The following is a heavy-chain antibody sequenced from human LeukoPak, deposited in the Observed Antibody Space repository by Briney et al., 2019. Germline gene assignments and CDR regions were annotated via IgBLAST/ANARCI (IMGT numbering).Heavy chain of an antibody. J-gene: IGHJ6*02. CDR1: GGSMSSYY. CDR2: ISYSGRT. D-gene: IGHD3-22*01. CDR3: ARDRRYYDTSGTVYYDAMDV. V-gene: IGHV4-59*01. Sequence: SETLSLTCTVSGGSMSSYYWSWTRQPPGKGLEWIGYISYSGRTNYNPSLKSRVTISVDTSKNHFSLKLSSVTAADTAVYYCARDRRYYDTSGTVYYDAMDVWGQGTTVTVSS.